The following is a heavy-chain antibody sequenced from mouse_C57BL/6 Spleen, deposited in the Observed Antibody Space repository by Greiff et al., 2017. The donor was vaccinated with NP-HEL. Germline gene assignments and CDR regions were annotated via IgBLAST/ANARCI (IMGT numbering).Heavy chain of an antibody. CDR3: ARSHYGSSYDY. Sequence: QVQLQQSGAELVKPGASVKLSCKASGYTFTSYWMQWVKQRPGQGLEWIGEIDPSASYTNYNQKFKGKATLTVDTSSSTAYMQLSSLTSEDSAVYYCARSHYGSSYDYWGQGTTLTVSS. CDR2: IDPSASYT. V-gene: IGHV1-50*01. CDR1: GYTFTSYW. D-gene: IGHD1-1*01. J-gene: IGHJ2*01.